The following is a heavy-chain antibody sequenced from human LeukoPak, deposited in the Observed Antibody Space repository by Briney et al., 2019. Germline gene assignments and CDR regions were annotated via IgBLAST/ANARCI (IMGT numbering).Heavy chain of an antibody. CDR2: ISSSSSYI. V-gene: IGHV3-21*01. Sequence: PGGSLRLSCAASGFTFSSYSMNWVRQAPGKGLEWVSSISSSSSYIYYADSVKGRFTISRDNAKNSLYLQMNSLRAEDTAVYYCAAPGIAVAGTKVDWFDPWGQGTLVTVSS. D-gene: IGHD6-19*01. CDR3: AAPGIAVAGTKVDWFDP. CDR1: GFTFSSYS. J-gene: IGHJ5*02.